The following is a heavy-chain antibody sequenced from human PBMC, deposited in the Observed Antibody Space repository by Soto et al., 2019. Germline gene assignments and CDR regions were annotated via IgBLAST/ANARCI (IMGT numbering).Heavy chain of an antibody. CDR1: GFTFSSYA. Sequence: EVQLLESGGGLVQPGGSLRLSCAASGFTFSSYAMSWVRQAPGKGLEWVSAISGSGGSTYYADSVKGRVTISRDNSKKTLYLQINSLRAEDTAVYYCAKWLLRLRAIWGQGTMVTVSS. J-gene: IGHJ3*02. D-gene: IGHD2-21*01. CDR2: ISGSGGST. CDR3: AKWLLRLRAI. V-gene: IGHV3-23*01.